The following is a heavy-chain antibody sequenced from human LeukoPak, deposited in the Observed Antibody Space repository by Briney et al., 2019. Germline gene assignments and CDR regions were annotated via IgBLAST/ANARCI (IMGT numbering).Heavy chain of an antibody. Sequence: GGSLRHSCTAPGFTFSCYAIHWIRQAPGKGLEGVALVWHVGSNRYYADSVKGRFTISRDNSKNTVYLQMNSLRAEDTAVYYCARELFGSGSCPDYWGQGTLVTVSS. D-gene: IGHD3-10*01. CDR3: ARELFGSGSCPDY. V-gene: IGHV3-33*01. CDR1: GFTFSCYA. J-gene: IGHJ4*02. CDR2: VWHVGSNR.